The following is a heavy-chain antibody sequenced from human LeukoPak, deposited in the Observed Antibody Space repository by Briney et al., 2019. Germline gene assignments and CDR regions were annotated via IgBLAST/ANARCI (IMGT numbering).Heavy chain of an antibody. CDR2: IKSKTDGGTT. CDR1: GFTFSSYS. D-gene: IGHD4-17*01. Sequence: GGSLRLSCAASGFTFSSYSMNWVRQAPGKGLEWAGRIKSKTDGGTTDYAAPVKGRFTISRDDSKNTLCLQMNSLKTEDTAVYYCTTDLRTVFGYWGQGTLVTVSS. V-gene: IGHV3-15*01. CDR3: TTDLRTVFGY. J-gene: IGHJ4*02.